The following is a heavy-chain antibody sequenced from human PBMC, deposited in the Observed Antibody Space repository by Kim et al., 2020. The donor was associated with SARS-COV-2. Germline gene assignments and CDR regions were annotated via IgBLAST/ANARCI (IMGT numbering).Heavy chain of an antibody. D-gene: IGHD6-13*01. J-gene: IGHJ4*02. Sequence: GGSLRLSCAASGFTFSSYAMHWVRQAPGKGLDWVALISYDGSNKYYADSVKGRFTISRDNSKNTLYLQMNSLRAEDTAVYYCARGKGIAAGGDFWGQGTLAT. V-gene: IGHV3-30-3*01. CDR1: GFTFSSYA. CDR3: ARGKGIAAGGDF. CDR2: ISYDGSNK.